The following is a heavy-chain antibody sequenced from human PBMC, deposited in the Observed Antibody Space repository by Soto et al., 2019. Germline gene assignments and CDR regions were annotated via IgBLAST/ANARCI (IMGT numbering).Heavy chain of an antibody. V-gene: IGHV4-31*03. CDR1: GGSISSGGYY. CDR3: ARVFSFIWFGEPPPPNWFDP. Sequence: TLSLTCTVSGGSISSGGYYWSWIRQHPGKGLEWIGYIYYSGSTYYNPSLKSRVTISVDTSKNQFSLKLSSVTAADTAVYYCARVFSFIWFGEPPPPNWFDPWGQGTLVTVSS. D-gene: IGHD3-10*01. CDR2: IYYSGST. J-gene: IGHJ5*02.